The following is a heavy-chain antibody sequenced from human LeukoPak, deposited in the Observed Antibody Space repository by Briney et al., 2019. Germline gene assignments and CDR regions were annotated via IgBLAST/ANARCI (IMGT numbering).Heavy chain of an antibody. CDR2: IYYSGST. Sequence: SETLSLTCTVSGGSISSYYWSWIRQPPGKGLEWIGYIYYSGSTNYNPSLKSRVTISVDTSKNQFSLKLSSVTAADTAVYYCASTDGYSSSWYWFDPWGQGTLVTVSS. CDR3: ASTDGYSSSWYWFDP. D-gene: IGHD6-13*01. CDR1: GGSISSYY. J-gene: IGHJ5*02. V-gene: IGHV4-59*01.